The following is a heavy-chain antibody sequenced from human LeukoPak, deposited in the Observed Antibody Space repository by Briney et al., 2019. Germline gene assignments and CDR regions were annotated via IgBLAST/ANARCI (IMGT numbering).Heavy chain of an antibody. Sequence: SVKVSCKASGGTFSSYAISWVRQAPGQGLEWMGGIIPIFGTANYAQKFQGRVTITTDEATSTAYMELSSLRSDDTAVYYCAQGSGSYHQEFDYWGEGTLVTVSS. V-gene: IGHV1-69*05. CDR2: IIPIFGTA. CDR1: GGTFSSYA. CDR3: AQGSGSYHQEFDY. D-gene: IGHD1-26*01. J-gene: IGHJ4*02.